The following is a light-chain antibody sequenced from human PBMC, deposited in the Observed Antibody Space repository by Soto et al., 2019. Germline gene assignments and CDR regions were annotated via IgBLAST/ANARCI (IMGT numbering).Light chain of an antibody. Sequence: DSQMTQSPSSVSASVGDRVTITCQASQGISRSLAWYQQKPGKAPKLLIYSASSLQSGVPSRFSGSGFGTDFTLTISSLQPEDFATYYCQQADTFPITFGQGTRLEIK. CDR1: QGISRS. CDR2: SAS. J-gene: IGKJ5*01. CDR3: QQADTFPIT. V-gene: IGKV1D-12*01.